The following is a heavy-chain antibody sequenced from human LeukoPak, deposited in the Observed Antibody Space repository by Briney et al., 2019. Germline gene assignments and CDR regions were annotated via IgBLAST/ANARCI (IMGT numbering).Heavy chain of an antibody. CDR1: GGTFSNSA. Sequence: SVKVSCKASGGTFSNSAISWVRQAPGQGLEWMGGIIPIFGTANYAQRFQGRVTITADESTTTAYMEVSSLRSEDTAVYYCARVKSYYYDTSDKDAFDIWGQGTMVTVSS. V-gene: IGHV1-69*13. CDR3: ARVKSYYYDTSDKDAFDI. D-gene: IGHD3-22*01. J-gene: IGHJ3*02. CDR2: IIPIFGTA.